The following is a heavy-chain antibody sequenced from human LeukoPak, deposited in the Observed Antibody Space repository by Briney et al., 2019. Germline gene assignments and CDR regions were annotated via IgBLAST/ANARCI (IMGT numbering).Heavy chain of an antibody. Sequence: ASVKVSCKASGYTFTSYGISWVRQAPGQGLEWMGWISAYNGNTNYAQKLQGRVTMTTDTSTSTAYMELRSLRSDDTAVYYCARTQRITILYGMDVWGQGTTVTVSS. CDR2: ISAYNGNT. J-gene: IGHJ6*02. CDR1: GYTFTSYG. D-gene: IGHD3-3*01. CDR3: ARTQRITILYGMDV. V-gene: IGHV1-18*01.